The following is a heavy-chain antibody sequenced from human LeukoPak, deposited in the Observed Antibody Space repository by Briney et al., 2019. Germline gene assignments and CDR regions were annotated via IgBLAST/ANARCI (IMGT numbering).Heavy chain of an antibody. CDR2: IIPIFGTA. CDR1: GGTFSSYA. J-gene: IGHJ4*02. V-gene: IGHV1-69*06. CDR3: ARESLGAAGTFDY. D-gene: IGHD6-13*01. Sequence: SVKVSCKASGGTFSSYAISWVRQAPGQGLEWMGGIIPIFGTANYAQKFQGRVTITAGKSTSTAYMELSSLRSEDTAVYYCARESLGAAGTFDYWGQGTLVTVSS.